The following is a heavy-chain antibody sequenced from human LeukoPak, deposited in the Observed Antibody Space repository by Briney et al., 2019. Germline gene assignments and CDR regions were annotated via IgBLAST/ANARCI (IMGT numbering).Heavy chain of an antibody. V-gene: IGHV3-43D*03. CDR3: AKSGRTSPYYYYYYMDV. D-gene: IGHD2-2*01. CDR1: GFTFDDYA. J-gene: IGHJ6*03. CDR2: MSWDGGST. Sequence: QPGGSLRLSCAASGFTFDDYAMHWVRQAPGKGLEWVSLMSWDGGSTYYADSVKGRFTISRDNSKNSLYLQMNSLRAGDTALYYCAKSGRTSPYYYYYYMDVWGKGTTVTVSS.